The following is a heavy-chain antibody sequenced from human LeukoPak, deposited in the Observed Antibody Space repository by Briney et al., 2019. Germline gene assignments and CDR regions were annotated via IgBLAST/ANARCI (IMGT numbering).Heavy chain of an antibody. CDR3: ASSLGYYYGSGSPQYYYYGMDV. Sequence: PSETLSLTCTVSGYSISSGYYWGWIRQPPGKGLEWIGSIYHSGSTYYNPSLKSRVTISVDTSKNQFSLKLSSVTAADTAVYYCASSLGYYYGSGSPQYYYYGMDVWGQGTTVTVSS. CDR2: IYHSGST. J-gene: IGHJ6*02. V-gene: IGHV4-38-2*02. D-gene: IGHD3-10*01. CDR1: GYSISSGYY.